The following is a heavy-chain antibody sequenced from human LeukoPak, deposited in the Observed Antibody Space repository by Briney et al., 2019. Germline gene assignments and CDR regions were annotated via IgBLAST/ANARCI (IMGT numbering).Heavy chain of an antibody. V-gene: IGHV4-39*01. D-gene: IGHD5-18*01. CDR2: IDYTGRT. CDR3: ARQPEIEYSYGFGDY. Sequence: SETLSLTCIVSGGSIRSANFFWGWFRKPPGKGAEWIGTIDYTGRTFYSPSVTSRVTVSLDTSKNQFSLRLTSMTAADTAVYYCARQPEIEYSYGFGDYWGQGRLVTVTS. CDR1: GGSIRSANFF. J-gene: IGHJ4*02.